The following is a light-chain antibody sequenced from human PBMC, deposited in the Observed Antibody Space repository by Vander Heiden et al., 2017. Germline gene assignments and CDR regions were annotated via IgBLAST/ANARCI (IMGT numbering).Light chain of an antibody. CDR1: QSISTY. CDR2: AAS. V-gene: IGKV1-39*01. Sequence: ASVGDRVTITCRASQSISTYLNGYQQKPGKAPKLLIYAASSLQSGVPSRFSGSGSGTDFTLTISSLQLEDFATYYCQQSYSTLSITFGQGTRLEIK. J-gene: IGKJ5*01. CDR3: QQSYSTLSIT.